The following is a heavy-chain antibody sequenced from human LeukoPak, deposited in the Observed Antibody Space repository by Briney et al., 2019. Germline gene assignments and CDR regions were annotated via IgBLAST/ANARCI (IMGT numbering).Heavy chain of an antibody. Sequence: PSETLSLTCTVSGGSISSYYWSWIRQPPGKGLEWLGYIYYSGSTNYNPSLKSRVTISVDTSKNQFSLKLSSVTAADTAVYYCARGRAAAWPVGYYYGMDVWGQGTTVTVSS. D-gene: IGHD6-13*01. V-gene: IGHV4-59*08. J-gene: IGHJ6*02. CDR3: ARGRAAAWPVGYYYGMDV. CDR1: GGSISSYY. CDR2: IYYSGST.